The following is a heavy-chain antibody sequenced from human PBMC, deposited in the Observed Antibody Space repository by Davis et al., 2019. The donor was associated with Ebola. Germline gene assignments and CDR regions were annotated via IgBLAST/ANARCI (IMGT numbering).Heavy chain of an antibody. CDR3: VRDTYYYYNTMDV. Sequence: GESLKISCAASGFTFSTYSMTWVRQAPGKGLEWVSYISSSSSTTQYADSVKGRFTISRDNAKNSLYLQMNSLRAEDTAVYYCVRDTYYYYNTMDVWGKGTAVTVSS. J-gene: IGHJ6*04. CDR1: GFTFSTYS. V-gene: IGHV3-48*01. CDR2: ISSSSSTT.